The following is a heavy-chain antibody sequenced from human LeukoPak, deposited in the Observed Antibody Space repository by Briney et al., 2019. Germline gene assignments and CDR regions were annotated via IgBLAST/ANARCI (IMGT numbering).Heavy chain of an antibody. Sequence: PSETLSLTCTVSGGSISSYYWSWIRQPPGKGLEWIGYIYYSGSTNYNPSLKSRVTIAVDTSNNQFPLRLSSVTAADTAVYYCARDRLGNFDYWGQGTLVTVSS. CDR2: IYYSGST. CDR3: ARDRLGNFDY. CDR1: GGSISSYY. D-gene: IGHD5-12*01. J-gene: IGHJ4*02. V-gene: IGHV4-59*01.